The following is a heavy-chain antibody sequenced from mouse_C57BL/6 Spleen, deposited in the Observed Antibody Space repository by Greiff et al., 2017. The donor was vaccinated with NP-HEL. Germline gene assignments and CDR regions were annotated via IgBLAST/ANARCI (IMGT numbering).Heavy chain of an antibody. CDR3: ARHEAHGSSYNAMDY. CDR1: GYTFTDYT. D-gene: IGHD1-1*01. Sequence: QVQLKQSGAELVKPGASVKLSCKASGYTFTDYTIHWVKQRPGQGLEWIGWFYPGSGSIKYNEKFKDKATLTADKSSSTAYMELSRLTSEDSAVYFGARHEAHGSSYNAMDYWGQGTSVTVSS. V-gene: IGHV1-62-2*01. CDR2: FYPGSGSI. J-gene: IGHJ4*01.